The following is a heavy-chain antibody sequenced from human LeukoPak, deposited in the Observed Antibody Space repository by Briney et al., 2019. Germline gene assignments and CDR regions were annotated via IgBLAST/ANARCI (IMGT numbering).Heavy chain of an antibody. D-gene: IGHD3-16*02. Sequence: GSLRLSCGASGFTFSTNAMSWVRQAPGKGLEWVSGIAGSSDATYYADSVKGRVTISRDISRNTLYLQMNSLRADDTAVYFCAKDTSYHGYWGQGTLVTVSS. CDR1: GFTFSTNA. J-gene: IGHJ4*02. CDR2: IAGSSDAT. CDR3: AKDTSYHGY. V-gene: IGHV3-23*01.